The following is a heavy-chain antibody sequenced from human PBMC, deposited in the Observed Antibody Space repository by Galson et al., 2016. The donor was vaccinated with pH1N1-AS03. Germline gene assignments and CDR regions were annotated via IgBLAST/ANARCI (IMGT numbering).Heavy chain of an antibody. CDR1: GYTFTTYD. J-gene: IGHJ4*02. Sequence: SVKASCKASGYTFTTYDINWVRQAAGQGLEWMGWMTPNNGNTGYAQRFQGRVTMTRNTSISTAYMELSGLQSEDTAVYYCARSFLGETDDWGQGTLVIVSS. D-gene: IGHD3-16*01. CDR2: MTPNNGNT. CDR3: ARSFLGETDD. V-gene: IGHV1-8*01.